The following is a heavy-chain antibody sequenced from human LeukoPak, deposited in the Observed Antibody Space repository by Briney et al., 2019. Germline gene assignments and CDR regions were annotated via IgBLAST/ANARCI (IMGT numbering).Heavy chain of an antibody. D-gene: IGHD3-3*01. CDR1: GVSISNYY. CDR2: MHTSGST. Sequence: SETLSLTCTVSGVSISNYYWNWIRQPAGKGQEWIRSMHTSGSTNYNPSLKSRETMSVDTSKNQFSLKLSSVTAADTAVYYCARYREWLIDYWGQGTLVTVSS. CDR3: ARYREWLIDY. J-gene: IGHJ4*02. V-gene: IGHV4-4*07.